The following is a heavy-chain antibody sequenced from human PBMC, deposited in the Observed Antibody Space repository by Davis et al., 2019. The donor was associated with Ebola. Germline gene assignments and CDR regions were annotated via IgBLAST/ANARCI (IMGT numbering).Heavy chain of an antibody. CDR1: GCSISSSSYY. J-gene: IGHJ4*02. V-gene: IGHV4-39*01. CDR2: IYYSGST. Sequence: PSETLSLTCTVSGCSISSSSYYWAWIRQPPGKGLEWIGHIYYSGSTSYNPSLKRRVNISVDTSKKQFSLNLSSVTAADTAVYYCARTYTPRGYFDYWGQGTLVTVSS. CDR3: ARTYTPRGYFDY. D-gene: IGHD2-2*02.